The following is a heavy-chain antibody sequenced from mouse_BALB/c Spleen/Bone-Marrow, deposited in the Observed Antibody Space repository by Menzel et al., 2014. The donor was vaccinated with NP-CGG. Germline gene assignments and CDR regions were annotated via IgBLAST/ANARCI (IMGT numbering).Heavy chain of an antibody. CDR3: GRDYYRGSFDY. Sequence: VHVKQSGPELVKPGASVKMSCKASGYKFTSYVMLWVKQKPGQGLEWIGYINPYNDVTTYNEKFKGKASLTSDKSSSTAYMELSSLTSDDSAVYYCGRDYYRGSFDYWGQGTTLSLSS. J-gene: IGHJ2*01. CDR2: INPYNDVT. CDR1: GYKFTSYV. V-gene: IGHV1-14*01. D-gene: IGHD2-14*01.